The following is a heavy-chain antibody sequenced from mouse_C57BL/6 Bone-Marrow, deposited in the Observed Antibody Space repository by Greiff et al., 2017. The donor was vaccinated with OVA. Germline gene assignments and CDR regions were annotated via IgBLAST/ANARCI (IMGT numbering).Heavy chain of an antibody. D-gene: IGHD1-1*01. CDR1: GYSFTGYY. J-gene: IGHJ2*01. CDR2: INPSTGGT. CDR3: ASSFTTVVAQDFDY. V-gene: IGHV1-42*01. Sequence: VQLKQSGPELVKPGASVKISCKASGYSFTGYYMNWVKQSPEKSLEWIGEINPSTGGTTYNQKFKAKATLTVDKSSSTAYMQLKSLTSEDSAVYYCASSFTTVVAQDFDYWGQGTTLTVSS.